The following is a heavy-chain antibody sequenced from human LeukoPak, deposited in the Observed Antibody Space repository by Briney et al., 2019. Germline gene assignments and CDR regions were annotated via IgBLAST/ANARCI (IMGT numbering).Heavy chain of an antibody. CDR1: GFTFSNAW. D-gene: IGHD3-22*01. CDR3: ARGGVITMTP. J-gene: IGHJ5*02. Sequence: GGSLRLSCAASGFTFSNAWMSWVRQAPGKGLEWVSVIYSGGSTYYADSVKGRFTISRDNSKNTLYLQMNSLRAEDTAVYYCARGGVITMTPWGQGTLVTVSS. V-gene: IGHV3-66*01. CDR2: IYSGGST.